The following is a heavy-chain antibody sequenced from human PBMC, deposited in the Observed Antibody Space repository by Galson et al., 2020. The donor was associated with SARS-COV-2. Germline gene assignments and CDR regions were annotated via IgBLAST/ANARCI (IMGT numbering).Heavy chain of an antibody. CDR2: IWYDGSNK. V-gene: IGHV3-33*01. J-gene: IGHJ6*02. D-gene: IGHD3-10*01. Sequence: GGSLRLSCAASGFTFSSYGMHWVRQAPGKGLEWVAVIWYDGSNKYYADSVKGRFTISRDNSKNTLYLQMNSLRAEDTAVYYCAAELSDYYGSGSYYNGYVMDVWGQGTTVTVSS. CDR1: GFTFSSYG. CDR3: AAELSDYYGSGSYYNGYVMDV.